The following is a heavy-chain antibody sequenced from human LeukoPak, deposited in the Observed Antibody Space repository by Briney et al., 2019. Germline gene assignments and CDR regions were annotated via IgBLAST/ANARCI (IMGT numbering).Heavy chain of an antibody. CDR2: ISSSSSYI. D-gene: IGHD6-13*01. CDR3: ARDYSSSWYVFDY. V-gene: IGHV3-21*01. J-gene: IGHJ4*02. Sequence: GGSLRLSCAASGFTFSSYSMNWVRQAPGKGLEWVSSISSSSSYIYYADSVKGRFTISRDNAKNSLYLQMNSLRAEDTAVYYCARDYSSSWYVFDYWGQGTLVTVSS. CDR1: GFTFSSYS.